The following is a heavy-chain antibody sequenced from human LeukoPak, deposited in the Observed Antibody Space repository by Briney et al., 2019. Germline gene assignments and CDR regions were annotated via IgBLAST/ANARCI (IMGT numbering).Heavy chain of an antibody. D-gene: IGHD3/OR15-3a*01. CDR2: IYYSGTT. Sequence: PSETLSLTCTVSGDSIYSGGFYWSWVRQHPGKGLEWIGHIYYSGTTYYNPSLESRLIISVDTSKNEFSLKVSSMTAADTAVYYCARDAGGTWFDPWGQGTLVTVSS. J-gene: IGHJ5*02. CDR3: ARDAGGTWFDP. V-gene: IGHV4-31*03. CDR1: GDSIYSGGFY.